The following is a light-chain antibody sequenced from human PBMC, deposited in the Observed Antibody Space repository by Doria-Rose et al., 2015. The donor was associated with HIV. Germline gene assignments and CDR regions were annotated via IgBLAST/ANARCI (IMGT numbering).Light chain of an antibody. V-gene: IGKV1-6*01. Sequence: TQSPSSLSASVGDRVTITCRASQAIRNDLGWYHQKPGKAPKSLIYAASTLQSGVPSRFSGNGSGTDFTLTISSLQPEDSATCYCLQDYSYPLTFGQGTNLEIK. CDR3: LQDYSYPLT. J-gene: IGKJ2*01. CDR1: QAIRND. CDR2: AAS.